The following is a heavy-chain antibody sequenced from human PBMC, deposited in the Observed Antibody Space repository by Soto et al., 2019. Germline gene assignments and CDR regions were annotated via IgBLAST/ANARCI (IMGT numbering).Heavy chain of an antibody. V-gene: IGHV4-30-2*01. D-gene: IGHD2-8*01. CDR1: GGSISSGGYS. CDR2: IYHSGST. CDR3: ARRTWGMDV. Sequence: SETLSLTCAVSGGSISSGGYSWSWIRQPPGKGLEWIGYIYHSGSTYYNPSLASRVTIPVDTSKNQFSLNLRSVTAADTAVYYCARRTWGMDVWGQGTTVTVSS. J-gene: IGHJ6*02.